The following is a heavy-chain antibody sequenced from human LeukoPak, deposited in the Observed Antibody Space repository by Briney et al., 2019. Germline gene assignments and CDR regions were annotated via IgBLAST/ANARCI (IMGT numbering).Heavy chain of an antibody. CDR3: AKDLTVVTQQALKNYYYYYYMDV. V-gene: IGHV3-21*01. J-gene: IGHJ6*03. Sequence: GGSLRLSCAASGFTFNTYSMSWARQAPGRGLEWVSSIDSSSGYMFYADSVKGRFTISRDNSKNTLYLQMNSLRAEDTAVYYCAKDLTVVTQQALKNYYYYYYMDVWGKGTTVTISS. CDR1: GFTFNTYS. D-gene: IGHD4-23*01. CDR2: IDSSSGYM.